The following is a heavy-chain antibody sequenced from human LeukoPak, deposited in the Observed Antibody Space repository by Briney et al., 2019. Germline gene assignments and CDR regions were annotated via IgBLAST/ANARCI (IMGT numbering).Heavy chain of an antibody. J-gene: IGHJ4*02. CDR2: ISSSGSAI. Sequence: GGSLGLSWAASGFTFSSYEMNWVRRAPGKGLEWFSNISSSGSAIYYADSVKGRFTISRDNAKSSLYLQMNSLRVEDTAIYYCARGGSLGYWGQGTLVTVSS. V-gene: IGHV3-48*03. CDR3: ARGGSLGY. D-gene: IGHD6-19*01. CDR1: GFTFSSYE.